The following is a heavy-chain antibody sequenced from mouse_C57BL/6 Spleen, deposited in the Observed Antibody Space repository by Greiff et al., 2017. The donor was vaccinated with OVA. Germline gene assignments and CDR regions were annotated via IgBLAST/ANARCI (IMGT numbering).Heavy chain of an antibody. J-gene: IGHJ2*01. Sequence: LVESGAELVKPGASVKISCKASGYAFSSYWMNWVKQRPGKGLEWIGQIYPGDGDTNYNGKFKGKATLTADKSSSTAYMQLSSLTSEDSAVYFCAKWGGSSYYFDYWGQGTTLTVSS. CDR2: IYPGDGDT. CDR1: GYAFSSYW. V-gene: IGHV1-80*01. D-gene: IGHD1-1*01. CDR3: AKWGGSSYYFDY.